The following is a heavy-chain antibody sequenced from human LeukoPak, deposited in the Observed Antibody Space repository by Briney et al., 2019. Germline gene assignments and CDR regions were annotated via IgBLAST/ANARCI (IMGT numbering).Heavy chain of an antibody. CDR3: ARDPVVPAALFFDP. D-gene: IGHD2-2*01. CDR2: ISSSGSTI. V-gene: IGHV3-11*04. CDR1: GFTFSDYY. Sequence: GGSLRLSCAASGFTFSDYYMSWIRQAPGKGLEWVSYISSSGSTIYYADSVKGRFTISRDNAKNSLYLQMNSLRAEDTAVYYCARDPVVPAALFFDPWGRGTLVTVSS. J-gene: IGHJ5*02.